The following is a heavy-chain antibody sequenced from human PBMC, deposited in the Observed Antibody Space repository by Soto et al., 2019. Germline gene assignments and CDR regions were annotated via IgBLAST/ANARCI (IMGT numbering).Heavy chain of an antibody. V-gene: IGHV1-69*06. CDR1: GDAFKSYA. CDR2: IIPSYDRT. CDR3: ASAPTNDYGDDTFDY. J-gene: IGHJ4*02. D-gene: IGHD4-17*01. Sequence: QVLLLQSGSEVKKAGSSVKVSCKASGDAFKSYAIHWVRQAPGQGLEYMGRIIPSYDRTKYAQKFQGRLTLTSDMYPSTVYMELSSLRSEDTAVYYCASAPTNDYGDDTFDYWGQGTQVIVSS.